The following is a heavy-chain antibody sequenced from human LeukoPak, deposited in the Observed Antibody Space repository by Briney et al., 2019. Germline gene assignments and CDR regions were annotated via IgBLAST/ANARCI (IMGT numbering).Heavy chain of an antibody. J-gene: IGHJ4*02. CDR1: GGSFSGYY. D-gene: IGHD3-16*01. CDR3: ARVGGDLVYFDY. CDR2: IHYSGNT. Sequence: SETLSLTCAVYGGSFSGYYWSWIRQPPGKGLEWIGSIHYSGNTYYNPSLKSRVTISVDTSKNQFSLKLSSVTATDTAVYYGARVGGDLVYFDYWGQGTLVAVSS. V-gene: IGHV4-34*01.